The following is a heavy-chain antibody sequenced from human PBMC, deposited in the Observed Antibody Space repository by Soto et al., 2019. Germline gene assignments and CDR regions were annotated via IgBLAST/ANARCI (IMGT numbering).Heavy chain of an antibody. CDR1: GFTFSSYS. Sequence: GGSLRLSCAASGFTFSSYSMNWVRQAPGKGLEWVSSISSSSSYIYYADSVKGRFTISRDNAKNSLYLQMNSLRAEDTAVYYCARLHSGYDSPLEDMDVWGKGTTVTVSS. CDR2: ISSSSSYI. D-gene: IGHD5-12*01. V-gene: IGHV3-21*01. J-gene: IGHJ6*03. CDR3: ARLHSGYDSPLEDMDV.